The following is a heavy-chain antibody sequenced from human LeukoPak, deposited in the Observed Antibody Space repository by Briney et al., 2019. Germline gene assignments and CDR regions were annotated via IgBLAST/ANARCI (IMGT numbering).Heavy chain of an antibody. CDR1: GFTFSSYG. J-gene: IGHJ4*02. CDR3: AKGSGAGYNYVYFDY. CDR2: ISYDGSNK. Sequence: GGSLRLSCAASGFTFSSYGMHWVRQAPGKGLEWVAVISYDGSNKYYADSVKGRFTISRDNSKNTLYLQMNSLRAEDTAVYYCAKGSGAGYNYVYFDYWGQGTLVTASS. D-gene: IGHD5-24*01. V-gene: IGHV3-30*18.